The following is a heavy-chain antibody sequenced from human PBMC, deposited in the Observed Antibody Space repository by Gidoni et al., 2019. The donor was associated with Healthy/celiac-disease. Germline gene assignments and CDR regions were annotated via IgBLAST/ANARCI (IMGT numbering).Heavy chain of an antibody. V-gene: IGHV3-23*01. J-gene: IGHJ4*02. CDR2: ISGSGGST. D-gene: IGHD3-16*01. Sequence: EVQLLESGGGLVQPGGSLRLSCAASGFTFSSYALSWVRQAPGKGLEWVSAISGSGGSTYYADSVKGRFTISRNNSKNTLYLQMNSLRAEDTAVYYCAKDYDYVWGSFDYWGQGTLVTVSS. CDR3: AKDYDYVWGSFDY. CDR1: GFTFSSYA.